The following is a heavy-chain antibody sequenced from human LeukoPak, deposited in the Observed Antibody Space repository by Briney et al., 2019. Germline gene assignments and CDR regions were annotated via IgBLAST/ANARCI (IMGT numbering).Heavy chain of an antibody. CDR3: ARDSIVLRYRRFDP. CDR1: GGSFSGYY. J-gene: IGHJ5*02. V-gene: IGHV4-34*01. CDR2: INHSGST. D-gene: IGHD3-9*01. Sequence: ASETLSLTCAVYGGSFSGYYWSWIRQPPGKGLEWIGEINHSGSTNYNPSLKSRVTISVDTSKNQFSLKLSSVTAADTAVYYCARDSIVLRYRRFDPWGQGTLVTVSS.